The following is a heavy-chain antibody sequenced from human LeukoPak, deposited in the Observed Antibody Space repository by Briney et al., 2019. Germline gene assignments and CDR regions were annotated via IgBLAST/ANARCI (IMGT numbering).Heavy chain of an antibody. J-gene: IGHJ4*02. Sequence: GGSLRLSCAASGFTISSYWMSWVRQAPGKGLEWVANIKQDGSEKYYVDSVKGRFTISRDNAKNSLYLQMNSLRAEDTAVYYCARDGYNYDYWGQGTLVTVSS. CDR1: GFTISSYW. D-gene: IGHD5-24*01. CDR2: IKQDGSEK. V-gene: IGHV3-7*03. CDR3: ARDGYNYDY.